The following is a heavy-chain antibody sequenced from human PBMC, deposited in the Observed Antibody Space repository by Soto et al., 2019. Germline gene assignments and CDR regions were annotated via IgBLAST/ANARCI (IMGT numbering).Heavy chain of an antibody. D-gene: IGHD3-3*01. Sequence: PSETLSLTCTVSDDSISSYYWSWIRQVPGKGLEWIGYTHYTGSTNYNPSLKSRVTMSVDTSKNQFSLRLTSVTAADTAVYYCARDQVGTIFGLPTHYYYMDVWGKGTTVTVSS. CDR2: THYTGST. CDR1: DDSISSYY. J-gene: IGHJ6*03. V-gene: IGHV4-59*01. CDR3: ARDQVGTIFGLPTHYYYMDV.